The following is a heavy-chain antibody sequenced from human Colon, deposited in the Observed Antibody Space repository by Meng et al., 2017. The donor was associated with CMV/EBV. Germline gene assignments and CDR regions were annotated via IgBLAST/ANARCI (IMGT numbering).Heavy chain of an antibody. Sequence: QITLKDSGPTLVKSTQTLTLTCTFSGFSLSSSGVGVGWIRQPPGKALEWLALIYWDDDKTYNPSLKSRLTITKDTSKNQVVLTLTNMDPVDTATYYCAHSDFWSGYTIYYFDYWGQGTLVTVSS. CDR2: IYWDDDK. CDR3: AHSDFWSGYTIYYFDY. CDR1: GFSLSSSGVG. J-gene: IGHJ4*02. V-gene: IGHV2-5*02. D-gene: IGHD3-3*01.